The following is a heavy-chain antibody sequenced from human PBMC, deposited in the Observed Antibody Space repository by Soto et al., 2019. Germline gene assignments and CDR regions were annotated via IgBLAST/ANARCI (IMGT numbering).Heavy chain of an antibody. V-gene: IGHV4-59*08. Sequence: SETLSLTCTVSGGSISIYYWSGIRQPPGKGLEWIGCIYYSGSTYYNPSLKSRVTIAVDTSKNQFSLKLSSVTAADTAVYYCARLDRYYDILTGYPISAFDIWGQGTMVTVSS. CDR1: GGSISIYY. D-gene: IGHD3-9*01. CDR2: IYYSGST. J-gene: IGHJ3*02. CDR3: ARLDRYYDILTGYPISAFDI.